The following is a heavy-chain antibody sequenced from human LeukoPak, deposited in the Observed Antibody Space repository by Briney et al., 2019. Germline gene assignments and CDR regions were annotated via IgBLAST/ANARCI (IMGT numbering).Heavy chain of an antibody. D-gene: IGHD4-17*01. CDR3: ATTTVTTHLDAFDI. J-gene: IGHJ3*02. CDR2: INHSGST. Sequence: GSLRLSCAASGFTFSSYGMHWVRQAPGKGLEWIGEINHSGSTNYNPSLKSRVTISVDTSKNQFSLKLSSVTAADTAVYYCATTTVTTHLDAFDIWGQGTMVTVSS. CDR1: GFTFSSYG. V-gene: IGHV4-34*08.